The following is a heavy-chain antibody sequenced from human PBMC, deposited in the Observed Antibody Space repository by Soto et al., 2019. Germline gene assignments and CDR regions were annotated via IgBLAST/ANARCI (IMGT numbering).Heavy chain of an antibody. D-gene: IGHD3-22*01. Sequence: QPGGSLRLSCAASGFTFSSYGMHWVRQAPGKGLEWVAVISYDGSNKYQADSVKGRFTISRDNSKNTLYLQMNSLRAEDTAVYYCAKGHYDSSGSYGMDVWGQGTTVTVSS. V-gene: IGHV3-30*18. J-gene: IGHJ6*02. CDR2: ISYDGSNK. CDR3: AKGHYDSSGSYGMDV. CDR1: GFTFSSYG.